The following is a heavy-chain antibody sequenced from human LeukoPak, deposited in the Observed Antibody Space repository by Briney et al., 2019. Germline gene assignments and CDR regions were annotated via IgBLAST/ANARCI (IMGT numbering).Heavy chain of an antibody. CDR3: VRRGPNNSGLDY. Sequence: PGGSLRLSCAASGFTFSSYTFFWVRQAPGKGLEWVASITSTSTYIYYADSVQGRFAVSRDNAKNSLYLQMNSLRTEDTAVFYCVRRGPNNSGLDYWGQGTLVTVSS. D-gene: IGHD5-12*01. J-gene: IGHJ4*02. CDR2: ITSTSTYI. V-gene: IGHV3-21*01. CDR1: GFTFSSYT.